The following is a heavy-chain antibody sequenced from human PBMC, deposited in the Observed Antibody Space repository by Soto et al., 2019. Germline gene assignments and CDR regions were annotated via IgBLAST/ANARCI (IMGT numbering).Heavy chain of an antibody. CDR2: ISGSGGST. CDR3: AKDYCSGGSCYTPYFDY. Sequence: EVQLLESGGGLVQPGGSLRLSCAASGFTFSSYAMSWVRQAPGKGLEWVSAISGSGGSTYYADSVKGPFTISRDNSKNTLYLQMNSLRAEDTAVYYCAKDYCSGGSCYTPYFDYWGQGTLVTVSS. CDR1: GFTFSSYA. D-gene: IGHD2-15*01. J-gene: IGHJ4*02. V-gene: IGHV3-23*01.